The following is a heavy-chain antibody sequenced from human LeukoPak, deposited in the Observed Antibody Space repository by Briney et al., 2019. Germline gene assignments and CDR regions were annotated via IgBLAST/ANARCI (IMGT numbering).Heavy chain of an antibody. CDR2: ISRSSRSI. CDR1: GFTFSSYS. J-gene: IGHJ4*02. Sequence: PGGSLRLSCAASGFTFSSYSMNWVRQAPGKGLEWVSYISRSSRSIYYADSVKGRFTISRDNANNSLSLQMNSLRDEDTAVYYCVLWSPFDYWGQGTLVTVSS. D-gene: IGHD2-21*01. V-gene: IGHV3-48*02. CDR3: VLWSPFDY.